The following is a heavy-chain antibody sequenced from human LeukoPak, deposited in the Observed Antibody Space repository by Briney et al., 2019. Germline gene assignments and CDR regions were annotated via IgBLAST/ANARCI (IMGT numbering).Heavy chain of an antibody. V-gene: IGHV4-59*01. J-gene: IGHJ4*02. D-gene: IGHD3-16*01. CDR3: ARAQPDSVWGSYPRYFDY. Sequence: PSETLSLTCTVSGGSISGYYWNWIRQPPGKGLEWIGYIYYSGSTNYNPSLKSRVTVSLDTSKNPFSLKLSSVTAADTAVYYCARAQPDSVWGSYPRYFDYWGQGTLVTVSS. CDR2: IYYSGST. CDR1: GGSISGYY.